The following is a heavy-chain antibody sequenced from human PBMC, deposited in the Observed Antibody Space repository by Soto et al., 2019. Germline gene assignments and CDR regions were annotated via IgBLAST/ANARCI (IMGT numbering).Heavy chain of an antibody. D-gene: IGHD6-19*01. CDR3: ARVSIAVAGIAYYFDY. V-gene: IGHV3-30-3*01. CDR1: GFSFSSCA. CDR2: VSHDGSNK. J-gene: IGHJ4*02. Sequence: QVQLVESGGGVVQPGRSLRLSCAASGFSFSSCAMHWVRQAPGKGLEWVAVVSHDGSNKYYADSVKGRVTISRDNSINTVYLQMNSQRAEDTAVYYCARVSIAVAGIAYYFDYWGQGTLATVSS.